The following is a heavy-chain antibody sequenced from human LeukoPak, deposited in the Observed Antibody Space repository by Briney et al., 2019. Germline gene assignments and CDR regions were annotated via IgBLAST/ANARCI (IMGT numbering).Heavy chain of an antibody. J-gene: IGHJ4*02. CDR2: IYYRVTS. D-gene: IGHD3-10*01. V-gene: IGHV4-59*01. Sequence: SETLSLTCTVSGDSINTYYWSWIRQPPGKGLEWIGHIYYRVTSDYNPSLKSRVTMSVDMSTRQISLKLSSVTAADTAVYYCARAVGGDGSGSLWGPGTLVTVSS. CDR3: ARAVGGDGSGSL. CDR1: GDSINTYY.